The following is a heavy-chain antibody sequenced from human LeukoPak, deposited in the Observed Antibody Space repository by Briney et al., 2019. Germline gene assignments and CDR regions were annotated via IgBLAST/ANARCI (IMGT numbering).Heavy chain of an antibody. J-gene: IGHJ6*02. Sequence: SETLSLTCTDSGGSISGHYWTWVRQPPGEGLEWIGQIHYSGKADYNPSLRSRITISVDTSKNQMSLKVTSVTAADTAVYYCARFGVDYDMDVWGQGTTVTVS. CDR1: GGSISGHY. CDR3: ARFGVDYDMDV. CDR2: IHYSGKA. D-gene: IGHD3-16*01. V-gene: IGHV4-59*11.